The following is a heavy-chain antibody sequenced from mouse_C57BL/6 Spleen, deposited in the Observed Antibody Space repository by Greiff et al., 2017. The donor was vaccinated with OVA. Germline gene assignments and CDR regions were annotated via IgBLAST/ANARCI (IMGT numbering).Heavy chain of an antibody. J-gene: IGHJ3*01. Sequence: QVQLQQSGAELVRPGASVTLSCKASGYTFTDYEMHWVKQTPVHGLEWIGAIDPETGGTAYNQKFKGKAILTADKSSSTAYMELRSLTSEDAAVYYGTRWDALAWFAYWGQGTLVTVSA. CDR3: TRWDALAWFAY. CDR2: IDPETGGT. D-gene: IGHD4-1*01. V-gene: IGHV1-15*01. CDR1: GYTFTDYE.